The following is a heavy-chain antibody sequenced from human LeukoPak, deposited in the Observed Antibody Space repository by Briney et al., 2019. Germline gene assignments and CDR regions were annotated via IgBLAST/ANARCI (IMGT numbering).Heavy chain of an antibody. Sequence: GRSLRLSCAASGFTFSNYPMHWVRQAPGKGLEWVALISYDGSNKYYADSVKGRFTISRDNSKNTLYLQMNSLRAEDTAVYYCARGSGNYLYYFDSWGQGTLVTVSS. V-gene: IGHV3-30*04. J-gene: IGHJ4*02. D-gene: IGHD1-26*01. CDR3: ARGSGNYLYYFDS. CDR2: ISYDGSNK. CDR1: GFTFSNYP.